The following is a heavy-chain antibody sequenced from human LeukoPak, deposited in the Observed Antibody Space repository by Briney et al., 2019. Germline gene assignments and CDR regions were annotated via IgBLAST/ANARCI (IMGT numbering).Heavy chain of an antibody. Sequence: GESLKISCKGSGYSFTSYWIGWVRQMPGKGLEWMGIIYPGDSDTRYSPSFQGQVTISADKSISTAYLQWSSLKASDTAMYYCARNSKDIVVVPAADFDYWGQGTLVTVSS. D-gene: IGHD2-2*01. CDR1: GYSFTSYW. V-gene: IGHV5-51*01. CDR3: ARNSKDIVVVPAADFDY. CDR2: IYPGDSDT. J-gene: IGHJ4*02.